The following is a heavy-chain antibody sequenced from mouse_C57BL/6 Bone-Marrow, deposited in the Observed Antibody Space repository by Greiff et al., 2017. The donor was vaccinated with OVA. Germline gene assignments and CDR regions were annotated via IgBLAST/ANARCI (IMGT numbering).Heavy chain of an antibody. D-gene: IGHD2-1*01. J-gene: IGHJ2*01. V-gene: IGHV1-4*01. CDR1: GYTFTSYT. CDR3: ASPSYYFFDY. Sequence: QVHVKQSGAELARPGASVKMSCKASGYTFTSYTMHWVKQRPGQGLEWIGYINPSSGYTKYNQKFKDKATLTADKSSSTAYMQLSSLSSEDSAVYYCASPSYYFFDYWGQGTALTVSS. CDR2: INPSSGYT.